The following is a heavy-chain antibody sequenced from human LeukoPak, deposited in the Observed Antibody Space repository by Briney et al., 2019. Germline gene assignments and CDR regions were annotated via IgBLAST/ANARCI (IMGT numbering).Heavy chain of an antibody. J-gene: IGHJ4*02. V-gene: IGHV3-48*03. CDR3: ARTGSGSYFRY. D-gene: IGHD3-10*01. Sequence: PGGFLRLSCAASGFTFNIYEMSWVRQAPGKGLEWVSYISSSGSTIYYADSVKGRFTISRDNAKNSLHLQMNSLRAEDTAVYYCARTGSGSYFRYWGQGTLVTVSS. CDR2: ISSSGSTI. CDR1: GFTFNIYE.